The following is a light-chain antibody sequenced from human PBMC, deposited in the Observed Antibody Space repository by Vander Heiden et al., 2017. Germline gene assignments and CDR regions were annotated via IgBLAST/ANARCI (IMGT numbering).Light chain of an antibody. V-gene: IGLV3-16*01. Sequence: SYELTQPPSVSVSLGQMARITCSGEALPKKYAYWYQQKPGQFPVLVIYKDSERPSGIPERFSGSSSATTVNLTISGVQAEDDADYYCLSADSSWDGCGTGTKL. CDR1: ALPKKY. J-gene: IGLJ1*01. CDR2: KDS. CDR3: LSADSSWDG.